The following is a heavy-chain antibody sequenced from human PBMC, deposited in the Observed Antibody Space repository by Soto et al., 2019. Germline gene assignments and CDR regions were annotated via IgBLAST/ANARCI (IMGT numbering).Heavy chain of an antibody. CDR1: GYTFISYY. Sequence: QVQLVQSGAEVKKPGASVKVSCKASGYTFISYYMHWVRQAPGQGLEWMGIINPSGGSTSYAQKFQGRVTMTRDTSTSTVYMELSSLRSEDTAVYYCARGPSASIAAAGTLWLVYWGQGTLVTVSS. CDR3: ARGPSASIAAAGTLWLVY. D-gene: IGHD6-13*01. J-gene: IGHJ4*02. V-gene: IGHV1-46*01. CDR2: INPSGGST.